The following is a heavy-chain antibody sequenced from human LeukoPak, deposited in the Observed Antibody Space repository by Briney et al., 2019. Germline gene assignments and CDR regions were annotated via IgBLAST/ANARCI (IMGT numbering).Heavy chain of an antibody. Sequence: GRSLRPSCAASGFTVSSNYMSWVRQAPGKGLEWVSVIYSGGSTYYADSVKGRFTISRDNSKNTLYLQMNGLRAEDTAVYYCARVISGSYSPGWFDPWGQGTLVTVSS. CDR3: ARVISGSYSPGWFDP. CDR1: GFTVSSNY. CDR2: IYSGGST. D-gene: IGHD1-26*01. J-gene: IGHJ5*02. V-gene: IGHV3-53*01.